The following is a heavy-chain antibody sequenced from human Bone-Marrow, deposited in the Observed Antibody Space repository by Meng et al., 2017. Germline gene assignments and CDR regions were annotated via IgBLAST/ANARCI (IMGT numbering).Heavy chain of an antibody. J-gene: IGHJ4*02. Sequence: SETLSLTCTVSGGSISSYYWSWIRQPPGKGLEWIGEINHSGSTNYNPSLKSRFTISRDNAKNSLYLQMNSLRAEDTALYYCAKSSYNWNDLDYWGQGTLVTVSS. CDR1: GGSISSYY. CDR3: AKSSYNWNDLDY. CDR2: INHSGST. V-gene: IGHV4-34*10. D-gene: IGHD1-20*01.